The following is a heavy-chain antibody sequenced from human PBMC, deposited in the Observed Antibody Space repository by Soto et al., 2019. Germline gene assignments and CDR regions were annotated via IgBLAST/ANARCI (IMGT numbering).Heavy chain of an antibody. CDR1: GLTVRGKKY. D-gene: IGHD1-1*01. J-gene: IGHJ3*02. V-gene: IGHV3-53*01. CDR3: ASWLEREHAYDI. Sequence: DVQLVASGGGLIQPGGSLRLSCAALGLTVRGKKYITWVRQAPGKGLEWVSALYDVDGTYYADSAKGRFTISRDNSNNIIYLHMHSLGPDDTAVYYCASWLEREHAYDIWGLGTMVTVSS. CDR2: LYDVDGT.